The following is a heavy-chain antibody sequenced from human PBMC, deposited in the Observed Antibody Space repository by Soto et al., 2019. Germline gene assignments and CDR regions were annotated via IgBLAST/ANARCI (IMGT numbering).Heavy chain of an antibody. V-gene: IGHV5-51*01. Sequence: ESLKISCRGSGCSFASYGIGWVRQMPGKDLEWMGIIYPGDSDTRYSPSFQGQVTISADKSLRTAYLQWTSLKASDTALYYCARTRSFTLRFYYAGMDVWSQGTLVTVSS. CDR2: IYPGDSDT. CDR3: ARTRSFTLRFYYAGMDV. J-gene: IGHJ6*02. CDR1: GCSFASYG. D-gene: IGHD6-6*01.